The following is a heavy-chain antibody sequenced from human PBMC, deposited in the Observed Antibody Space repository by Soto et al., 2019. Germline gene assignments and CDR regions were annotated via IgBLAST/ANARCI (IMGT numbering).Heavy chain of an antibody. Sequence: QVQLVQSGAEVKKPGASVKVSCKASGYTFTSYAMHWVRQAPGQRLEWMGWINAGNGNTKYSQKFQGRVTITRDTSASTAYMELSSLRSEDTAVYYCARGRYIVVVPAAPLDYWGQGTLVTVSS. CDR2: INAGNGNT. CDR1: GYTFTSYA. CDR3: ARGRYIVVVPAAPLDY. J-gene: IGHJ4*02. V-gene: IGHV1-3*01. D-gene: IGHD2-2*01.